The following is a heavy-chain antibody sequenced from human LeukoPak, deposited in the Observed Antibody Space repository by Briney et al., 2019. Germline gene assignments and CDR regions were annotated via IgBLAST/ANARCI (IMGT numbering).Heavy chain of an antibody. J-gene: IGHJ4*02. D-gene: IGHD4-17*01. CDR1: GYTFTGYG. Sequence: ASVKVSCKASGYTFTGYGISWVRQAPGQGLEWMGWISAYNGNTNYAQKLQGRVTMTTDTSTSTDYMELRSLRSDDTAVYYCARSTVTNAVDYWGQGTLVTVSS. CDR2: ISAYNGNT. V-gene: IGHV1-18*01. CDR3: ARSTVTNAVDY.